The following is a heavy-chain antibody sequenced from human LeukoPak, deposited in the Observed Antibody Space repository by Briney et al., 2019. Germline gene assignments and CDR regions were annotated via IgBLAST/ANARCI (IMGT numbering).Heavy chain of an antibody. CDR3: ARRKHYGSYGAFDI. CDR1: CYRFTSYW. Sequence: GAALKTPSKGSCYRFTSYWIGWVRQLPGKGVEWWGIIYPGDTDTRYSPSFKGQVTISADKSISTAYLQWSSLKASDTAMYYCARRKHYGSYGAFDIWGEGTMGTVSS. CDR2: IYPGDTDT. V-gene: IGHV5-51*01. D-gene: IGHD1-26*01. J-gene: IGHJ3*02.